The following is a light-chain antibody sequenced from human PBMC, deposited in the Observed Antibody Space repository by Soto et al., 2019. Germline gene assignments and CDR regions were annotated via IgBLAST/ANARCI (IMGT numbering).Light chain of an antibody. Sequence: QPVLTQPPSVSGAPGQRVTISCTGSSSNIGAGYDVHWYQQLPGTAPKLLIYGNSNRPSRVPDRFSGSKSGTSASLAITGLQAEDEADYDFQYYDSSLQVVFGGGTKVTVL. CDR3: QYYDSSLQVV. V-gene: IGLV1-40*01. CDR1: SSNIGAGYD. CDR2: GNS. J-gene: IGLJ2*01.